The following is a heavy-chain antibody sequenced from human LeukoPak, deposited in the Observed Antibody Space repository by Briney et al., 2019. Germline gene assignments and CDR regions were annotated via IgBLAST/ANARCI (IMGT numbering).Heavy chain of an antibody. CDR1: GFTFSTYT. D-gene: IGHD3-10*01. Sequence: GGSLRLSCATSGFTFSTYTMNRVRQAPGKGLEWVSLISGTSIYIYYADSVKGRFTISRDNAKDSLYLHMSSLRAEDTAVYYCARVRGEYGMDVWGQGTTVTVSS. V-gene: IGHV3-21*01. J-gene: IGHJ6*02. CDR3: ARVRGEYGMDV. CDR2: ISGTSIYI.